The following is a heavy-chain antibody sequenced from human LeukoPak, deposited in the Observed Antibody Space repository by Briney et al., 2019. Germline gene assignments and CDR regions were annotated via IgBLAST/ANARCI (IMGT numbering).Heavy chain of an antibody. CDR2: IKQDGSVK. CDR3: AKFSRAADSD. CDR1: GFTFSGYW. D-gene: IGHD2-15*01. J-gene: IGHJ4*02. Sequence: GGSLRLSCAASGFTFSGYWMMWVRQTPGKGLEWVANIKQDGSVKQYVDSVKGRFTISRDNAKNSLYLQMDSLRAEDTAVYYCAKFSRAADSDWGQGTLVTVSS. V-gene: IGHV3-7*01.